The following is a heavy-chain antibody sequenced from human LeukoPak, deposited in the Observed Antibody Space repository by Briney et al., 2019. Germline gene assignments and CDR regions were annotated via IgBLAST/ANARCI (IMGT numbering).Heavy chain of an antibody. J-gene: IGHJ6*04. CDR3: ARDSYDFWSGYSKGYN. V-gene: IGHV3-21*01. CDR1: GFTFSTYD. Sequence: GGSLRLSCAASGFTFSTYDMNWVRQAPGKGLEWVSSISSSSSYIYYADSVKGRFTISRDNAKNSLYLQMNSLRAEDTAVYYCARDSYDFWSGYSKGYNWGNGTTVTVSS. D-gene: IGHD3-3*01. CDR2: ISSSSSYI.